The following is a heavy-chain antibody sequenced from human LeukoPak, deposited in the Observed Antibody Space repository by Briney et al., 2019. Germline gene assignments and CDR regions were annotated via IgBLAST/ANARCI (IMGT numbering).Heavy chain of an antibody. V-gene: IGHV3-30*03. CDR1: GFTFSSYG. CDR3: AREGDLLGSFDY. CDR2: ISYDGSNK. D-gene: IGHD3-16*01. Sequence: GGSLRLSCAASGFTFSSYGMHWVRQAPGKGLEWVAVISYDGSNKYYADSVKGRFTISRDNSKNTLYLQMNSLRAEDTAVYYCAREGDLLGSFDYWGQGTLVTVSS. J-gene: IGHJ4*02.